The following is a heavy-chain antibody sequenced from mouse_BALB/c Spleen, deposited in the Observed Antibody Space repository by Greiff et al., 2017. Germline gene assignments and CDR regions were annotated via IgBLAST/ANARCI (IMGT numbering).Heavy chain of an antibody. CDR2: IWGDGST. J-gene: IGHJ3*01. CDR3: ARGYYYGRGAWFAY. V-gene: IGHV2-6-7*01. CDR1: GFSLTGYG. Sequence: QVQLKESGPGLVAPSQSLSITCTVSGFSLTGYGVNWVRQPPGKGLEWLGMIWGDGSTDYNSALKSRLSISKDNSKSQVFLKMNSLQTDDTARYYCARGYYYGRGAWFAYWGQGTLVTVSA. D-gene: IGHD1-1*01.